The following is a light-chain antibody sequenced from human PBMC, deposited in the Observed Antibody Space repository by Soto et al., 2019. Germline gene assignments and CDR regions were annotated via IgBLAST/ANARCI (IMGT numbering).Light chain of an antibody. CDR3: RQSYSTPLFT. J-gene: IGKJ3*01. CDR2: AAS. CDR1: QSISSY. V-gene: IGKV1-39*01. Sequence: DIQMTQSPSSLSASVGDRVTITCRASQSISSYLNWYQQKPGKAPKLLIYAASSLQSGVPSRFSGSGSGTDFTLTISSLQPEDFATYYWRQSYSTPLFTFGPGTKVDIK.